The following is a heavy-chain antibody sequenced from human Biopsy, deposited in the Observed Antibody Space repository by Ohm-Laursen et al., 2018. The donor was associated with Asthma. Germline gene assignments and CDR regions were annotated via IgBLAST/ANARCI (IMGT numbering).Heavy chain of an antibody. J-gene: IGHJ4*02. CDR2: ISYDGSSI. Sequence: SLRLSCAAPGFTFGDYWMSWVRQVPGKGLEWVAVISYDGSSIYYADSVKGRFTISRDNSKNTLSLQMNSLTAEDTAVYYCAREGVAGTHIEDWGQGTLVTVSS. CDR1: GFTFGDYW. D-gene: IGHD6-19*01. CDR3: AREGVAGTHIED. V-gene: IGHV3-30-3*01.